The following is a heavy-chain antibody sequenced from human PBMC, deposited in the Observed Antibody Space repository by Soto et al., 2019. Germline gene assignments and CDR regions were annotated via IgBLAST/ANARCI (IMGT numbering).Heavy chain of an antibody. D-gene: IGHD6-13*01. Sequence: QVQLVESGGGVVQPGRSLRLSCAASGFTFSSYGMHWVRQAPGKGLEWVAVISYDGSNKYYADSVKGRFTISRDNSKNTLYLQMNSLRAEDTAVYYYAKDGGSSSWYSHLYYFDYWGQGTLVTVSS. CDR2: ISYDGSNK. J-gene: IGHJ4*02. V-gene: IGHV3-30*18. CDR3: AKDGGSSSWYSHLYYFDY. CDR1: GFTFSSYG.